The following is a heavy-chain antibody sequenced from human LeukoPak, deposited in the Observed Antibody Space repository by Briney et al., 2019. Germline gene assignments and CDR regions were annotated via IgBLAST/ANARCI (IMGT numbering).Heavy chain of an antibody. J-gene: IGHJ5*02. D-gene: IGHD3-3*01. CDR3: ARDPLGASEDNWFDP. CDR1: GGTFSSYA. V-gene: IGHV1-69*13. Sequence: ASVKVSCKASGGTFSSYAISWVRQAPGQGLEWMGGIIPIFGTANYAQKFQGRVTITADESTSTAHMELSSLRSEDTAVYYCARDPLGASEDNWFDPWGQGTLATVSS. CDR2: IIPIFGTA.